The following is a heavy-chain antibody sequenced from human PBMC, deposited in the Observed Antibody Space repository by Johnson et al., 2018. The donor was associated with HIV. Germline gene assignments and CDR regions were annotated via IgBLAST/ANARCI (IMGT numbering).Heavy chain of an antibody. CDR1: GFTFNSYA. CDR2: ISYDGTNN. D-gene: IGHD4-17*01. Sequence: QVQLVESGGGVVQPGRSLRLSCAATGFTFNSYAMHWVRQAPGKGLEWVAVISYDGTNNQNGDSVKGRFTISRDNSKNTLYLQMNSLRDEDTAVYYCARRTVTALFDIWGHGTLVTVSS. CDR3: ARRTVTALFDI. J-gene: IGHJ3*02. V-gene: IGHV3-30*14.